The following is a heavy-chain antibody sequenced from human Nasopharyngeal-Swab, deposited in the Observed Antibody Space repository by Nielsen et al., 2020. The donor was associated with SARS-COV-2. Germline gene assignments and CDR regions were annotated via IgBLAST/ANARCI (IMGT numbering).Heavy chain of an antibody. CDR1: GFTFSSYA. V-gene: IGHV3-30-3*01. CDR3: ARDRELLPFFDY. Sequence: GGSRRLYCAASGFTFSSYAMHWVRQAPGEGLEGGAVISYDGSNKYYADSVKGRFTISRDNSKSTLYLQMNILRAEDTAVYYCARDRELLPFFDYWGQGTLVTVSS. J-gene: IGHJ4*02. CDR2: ISYDGSNK. D-gene: IGHD1-26*01.